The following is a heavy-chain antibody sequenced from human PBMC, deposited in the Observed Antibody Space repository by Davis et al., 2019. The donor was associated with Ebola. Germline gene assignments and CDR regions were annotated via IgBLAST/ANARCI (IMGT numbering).Heavy chain of an antibody. CDR3: ARIPSTSSLLDY. CDR1: GGTFSSYA. Sequence: AASVKVSCKASGGTFSSYAISWVRQAPGQGLEWMGGIIPIFGTANYAQKFQGRVTITADESTSTAYMELSSLRSEDTAVYYCARIPSTSSLLDYWGQGTLVTVSS. V-gene: IGHV1-69*13. J-gene: IGHJ4*02. CDR2: IIPIFGTA. D-gene: IGHD6-6*01.